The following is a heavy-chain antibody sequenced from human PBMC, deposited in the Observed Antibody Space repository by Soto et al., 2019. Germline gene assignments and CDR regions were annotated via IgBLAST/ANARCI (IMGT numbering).Heavy chain of an antibody. CDR3: ARHTPAISISDH. CDR1: GGSISSGGYY. V-gene: IGHV4-39*01. Sequence: SGTLSLTCTVSGGSISSGGYYWSWIRQHPGEGLEWIGSIYYSGSTYYNPSLKSRVTISVDTSKNQFSLKLSSVTAADTAVYYCARHTPAISISDHWGQGTLVTVSS. CDR2: IYYSGST. D-gene: IGHD2-15*01. J-gene: IGHJ4*02.